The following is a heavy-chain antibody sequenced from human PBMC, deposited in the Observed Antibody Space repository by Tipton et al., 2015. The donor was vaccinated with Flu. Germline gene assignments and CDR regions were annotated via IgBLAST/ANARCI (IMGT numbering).Heavy chain of an antibody. J-gene: IGHJ4*02. Sequence: QLVQSGAEVKKPGSSVKVSCKTSGGTFSTYSINWVRQAPGQGLEWMGEIIPLYNSAKYARKFQGRVTITADESTHTAYMEVSSLRSEDTAVCYCARRPYDGTGYYHQYFDYWGQGTRVTVSS. CDR3: ARRPYDGTGYYHQYFDY. V-gene: IGHV1-69*01. CDR2: IIPLYNSA. CDR1: GGTFSTYS. D-gene: IGHD3-22*01.